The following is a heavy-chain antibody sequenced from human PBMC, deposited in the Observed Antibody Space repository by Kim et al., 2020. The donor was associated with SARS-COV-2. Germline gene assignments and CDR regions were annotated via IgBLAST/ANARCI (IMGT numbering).Heavy chain of an antibody. CDR2: IYYSGTT. CDR3: ARSYCTDTGGLEGVYY. J-gene: IGHJ6*01. D-gene: IGHD2-8*02. Sequence: SETLSLTCSVSGASVTSGNYYWSWIRQPHGKGLEWIGYIYYSGTTNYNPSLKSRVTMSVNTSKNQFSLKMRSGTAADTAVYFGARSYCTDTGGLEGVYY. CDR1: GASVTSGNYY. V-gene: IGHV4-61*01.